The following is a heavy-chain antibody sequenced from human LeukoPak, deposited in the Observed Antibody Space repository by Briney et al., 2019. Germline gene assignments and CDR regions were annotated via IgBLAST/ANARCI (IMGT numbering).Heavy chain of an antibody. CDR2: IYTSGST. Sequence: SETLSLTCTVSGGSISSGSYYCSWIGQPAGKGLEWIGRIYTSGSTNYNPSLKSRVTISVDTSKNQFSLKLSSVTAADTAVYYCARGRGCGWFYWYFDLWGRGTQVTVSS. J-gene: IGHJ2*01. V-gene: IGHV4-61*02. CDR1: GGSISSGSYY. D-gene: IGHD6-19*01. CDR3: ARGRGCGWFYWYFDL.